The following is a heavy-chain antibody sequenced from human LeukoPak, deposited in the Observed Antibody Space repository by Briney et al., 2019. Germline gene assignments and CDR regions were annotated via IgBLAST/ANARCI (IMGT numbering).Heavy chain of an antibody. CDR1: GYTFTAYY. J-gene: IGHJ4*02. Sequence: ASVKVSCKASGYTFTAYYIHWVRQAPGQGRERRGWINPKIGGTNSAQKLQGRVTMTRDTSINTAYMELSRLRSDDTAVYYCARAPLFDYWGQGTLVTVSS. CDR3: ARAPLFDY. V-gene: IGHV1-2*02. CDR2: INPKIGGT.